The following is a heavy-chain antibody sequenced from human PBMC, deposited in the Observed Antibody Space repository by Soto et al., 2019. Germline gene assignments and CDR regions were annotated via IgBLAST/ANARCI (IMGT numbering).Heavy chain of an antibody. J-gene: IGHJ3*02. D-gene: IGHD3-16*01. CDR3: AHIMITWGGVSALDAFDM. Sequence: SGPTLVNPTQTLTLTCSFSGFSLSAIRVGVAWIRQPPGKALEWLAIIYWDDDRRYSPSLKTRLAITKDTPKNQVVLTMTNLDPGDTATYYCAHIMITWGGVSALDAFDMWGQGTMVTV. V-gene: IGHV2-5*02. CDR1: GFSLSAIRVG. CDR2: IYWDDDR.